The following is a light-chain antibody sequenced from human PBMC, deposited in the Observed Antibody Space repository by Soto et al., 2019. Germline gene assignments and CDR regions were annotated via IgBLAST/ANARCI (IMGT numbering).Light chain of an antibody. CDR1: QSVSSN. Sequence: EIVMTQSPATLYVSPGERATLSCRASQSVSSNLAWYQQKPGQAPRLLIYGASTRSTGIPARFSGSGSGTEFTLTISSLQSEDFEVYYCQQYNNWPPLTFGGGTKVEIK. J-gene: IGKJ4*01. CDR2: GAS. CDR3: QQYNNWPPLT. V-gene: IGKV3-15*01.